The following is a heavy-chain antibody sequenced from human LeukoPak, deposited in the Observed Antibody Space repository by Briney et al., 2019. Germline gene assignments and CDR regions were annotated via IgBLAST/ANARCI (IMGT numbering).Heavy chain of an antibody. J-gene: IGHJ3*02. CDR2: IYTSGST. D-gene: IGHD3-10*01. CDR3: ARVPTFRGWKDAFGI. CDR1: GGSISSYY. Sequence: SETLSLTCTVSGGSISSYYWSRIRQPAGKGLEWIGRIYTSGSTNYNPSLKSRVTMSVDTSKNQFSLKLSSVTAADTAVYYCARVPTFRGWKDAFGIWGQGTMVTVSS. V-gene: IGHV4-4*07.